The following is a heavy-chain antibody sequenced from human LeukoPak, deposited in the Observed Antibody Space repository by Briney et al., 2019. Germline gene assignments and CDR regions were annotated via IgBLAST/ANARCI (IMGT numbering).Heavy chain of an antibody. Sequence: PSQTLSLTCTVSGGSVSSGGYYWSWIRQPPGKGLEWIGYIYYSGSTYYNPSLKSRVTISVDTSKNQFSLKLSSVTAADTAVYYCARSIYDSSGYWQVGGNWFDPWGQGTLVTVSS. CDR1: GGSVSSGGYY. D-gene: IGHD3-22*01. CDR2: IYYSGST. V-gene: IGHV4-31*03. J-gene: IGHJ5*02. CDR3: ARSIYDSSGYWQVGGNWFDP.